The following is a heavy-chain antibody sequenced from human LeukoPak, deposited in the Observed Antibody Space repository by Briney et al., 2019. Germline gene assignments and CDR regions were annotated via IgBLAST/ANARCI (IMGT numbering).Heavy chain of an antibody. CDR2: MYNSGSI. Sequence: SETLSLTCTVSGGSISSYYWSWIRQPPGKVLEWIAYMYNSGSINYNPSLKSRVTISVDTSKNLFSLKLSSLTAADTAVYYCARGYSSSSFDNWGQGTLVTVSS. D-gene: IGHD6-6*01. CDR3: ARGYSSSSFDN. J-gene: IGHJ4*02. V-gene: IGHV4-59*08. CDR1: GGSISSYY.